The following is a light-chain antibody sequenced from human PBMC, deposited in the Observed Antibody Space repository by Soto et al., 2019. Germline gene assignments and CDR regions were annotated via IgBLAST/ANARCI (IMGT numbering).Light chain of an antibody. Sequence: IQMTQSPSTLSGSVGDRVSMTCRGSQTISSWFAWYQQKPVKAHKALIYKASTLKSGVPSRFSGSGSGTELTLTISSLQPDDFATYYCQPYNSYSEPFGQGTKV. V-gene: IGKV1-5*03. CDR2: KAS. CDR3: QPYNSYSEP. CDR1: QTISSW. J-gene: IGKJ1*01.